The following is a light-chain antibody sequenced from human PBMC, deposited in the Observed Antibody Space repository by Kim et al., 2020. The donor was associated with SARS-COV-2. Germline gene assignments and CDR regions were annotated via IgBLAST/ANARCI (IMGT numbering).Light chain of an antibody. Sequence: QSALTQPASVSGSPGQSITISCTGTSSDVGGYNYVSWYQQHPGKAPKLMIYDVSKRPSGVSNRFSGSKSGNTASLTISGLQAEDEADYYCSSYTSRSTRVFGGGTQLTVL. CDR3: SSYTSRSTRV. J-gene: IGLJ3*02. CDR1: SSDVGGYNY. CDR2: DVS. V-gene: IGLV2-14*01.